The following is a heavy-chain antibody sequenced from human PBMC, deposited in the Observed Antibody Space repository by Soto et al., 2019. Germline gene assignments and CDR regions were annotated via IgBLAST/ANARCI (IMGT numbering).Heavy chain of an antibody. J-gene: IGHJ5*02. CDR3: ARVALGVSGWYPNWFDP. V-gene: IGHV4-61*01. Sequence: SETLSLTCTVSGGSVSSGSYYWSWIRQPPGKGLEWIGYIYYSGSTNYNPSLKSRVTISVDTSKNQFSLKLSSVTAADTAVYYCARVALGVSGWYPNWFDPWGQGTLVTVSS. D-gene: IGHD6-19*01. CDR2: IYYSGST. CDR1: GGSVSSGSYY.